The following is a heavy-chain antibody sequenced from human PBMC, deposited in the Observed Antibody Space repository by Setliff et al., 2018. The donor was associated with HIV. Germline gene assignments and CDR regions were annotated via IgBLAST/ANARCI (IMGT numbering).Heavy chain of an antibody. J-gene: IGHJ4*02. CDR2: ISAYNGNT. D-gene: IGHD5-18*01. CDR1: GGTVSSYA. CDR3: ARPQRDTAMAYFDY. V-gene: IGHV1-18*01. Sequence: GASVKVSCKASGGTVSSYAINWVRQAPGQGLEWMGWISAYNGNTNYAQKLQGRVTMTTDTSTSTAYMELRSLRPDDTAVYYCARPQRDTAMAYFDYWGQGTLVTVSS.